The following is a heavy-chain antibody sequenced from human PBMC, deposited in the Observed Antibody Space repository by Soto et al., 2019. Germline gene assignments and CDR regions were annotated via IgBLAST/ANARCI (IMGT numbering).Heavy chain of an antibody. D-gene: IGHD2-15*01. CDR2: ISFSGNTI. Sequence: VQLVESGGGLVQPGGSLRLSCAASGFTFDDYGMNWVRQAPGKRLEWVSFISFSGNTIYYADSVRGRFTISRDNAKSTLFLQMNSLRDDDTATYYCARRLDPLQSSDYWGRGTLVTVSS. CDR1: GFTFDDYG. V-gene: IGHV3-48*02. J-gene: IGHJ4*02. CDR3: ARRLDPLQSSDY.